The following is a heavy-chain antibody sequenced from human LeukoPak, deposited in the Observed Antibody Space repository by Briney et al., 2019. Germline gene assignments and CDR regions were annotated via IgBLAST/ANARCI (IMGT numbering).Heavy chain of an antibody. D-gene: IGHD3-3*01. CDR1: GGSISSYY. Sequence: SETLSLTCTVSGGSISSYYWSWIRQPPGKGLEWIGYIYYSGSTNYNPSLKSRVTISVDTSKNQFSLKLSSVTAADTAVYYCAIRSNRPIDFAYYFDYCVQGTLVTVSS. CDR2: IYYSGST. CDR3: AIRSNRPIDFAYYFDY. V-gene: IGHV4-59*08. J-gene: IGHJ4*02.